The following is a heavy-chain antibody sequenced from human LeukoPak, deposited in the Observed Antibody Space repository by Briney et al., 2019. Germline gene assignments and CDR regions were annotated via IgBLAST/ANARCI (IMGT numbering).Heavy chain of an antibody. CDR3: ARDAQRGFDYSNSLEY. Sequence: GGSLRLSCSASGFTFSSYAMHWVRQAPGKGLQWVAVIWSDGTNQYYADSVKGRFTISRDNSNNMVHLQMNSLRVDDTGVYYCARDAQRGFDYSNSLEYWGQGALVTVSS. CDR2: IWSDGTNQ. CDR1: GFTFSSYA. V-gene: IGHV3-30*04. J-gene: IGHJ4*02. D-gene: IGHD4-11*01.